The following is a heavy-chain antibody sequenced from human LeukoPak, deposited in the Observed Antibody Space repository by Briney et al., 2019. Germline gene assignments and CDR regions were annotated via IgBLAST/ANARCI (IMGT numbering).Heavy chain of an antibody. J-gene: IGHJ6*03. CDR1: GYTFTGYY. CDR3: ARGQSIAVAAHYYYYYYMDV. Sequence: ASVKVSCKASGYTFTGYYMHWVRQAPGQGLEWMGWINPNSGGTNYAQKFQGRVTMTRDTSISTAYMELSSLRSEDTAVYYCARGQSIAVAAHYYYYYYMDVWGKGTTVTVSS. CDR2: INPNSGGT. V-gene: IGHV1-2*02. D-gene: IGHD6-19*01.